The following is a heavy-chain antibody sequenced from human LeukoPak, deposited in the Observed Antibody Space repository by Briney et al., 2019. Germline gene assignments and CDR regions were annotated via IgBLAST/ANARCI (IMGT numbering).Heavy chain of an antibody. Sequence: SETLSLTCTVSGGSISSGGYYWSWIRQHPGRGLEWIGYIYYSGSTYYNPSLKSRVTISVDTSKNQFSLKLSSVTAADTAVYYCARAPSGSGSYYKSRHQPFDYWGQGTLVTVSS. CDR2: IYYSGST. D-gene: IGHD3-10*01. J-gene: IGHJ4*02. CDR1: GGSISSGGYY. CDR3: ARAPSGSGSYYKSRHQPFDY. V-gene: IGHV4-31*03.